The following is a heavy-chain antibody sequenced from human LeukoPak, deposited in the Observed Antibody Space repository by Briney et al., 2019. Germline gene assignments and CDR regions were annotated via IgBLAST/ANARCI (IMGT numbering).Heavy chain of an antibody. CDR1: GFTCSSYW. CDR2: IKQDGSEK. CDR3: ARIRRGWSQNWDY. V-gene: IGHV3-7*01. D-gene: IGHD6-19*01. J-gene: IGHJ4*02. Sequence: GGSLRLSCAASGFTCSSYWMSWVRQAPGKGLEWVANIKQDGSEKYYVDSVKGRFTISRDNAKNSLYLQMNSLRAEDTAVYYCARIRRGWSQNWDYWGQGTLVSVSS.